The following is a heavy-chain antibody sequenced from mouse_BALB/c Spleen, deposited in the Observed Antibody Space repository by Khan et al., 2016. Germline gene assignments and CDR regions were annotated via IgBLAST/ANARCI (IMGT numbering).Heavy chain of an antibody. CDR1: GYTFTNYV. CDR3: TREYGNFRDY. Sequence: EVQLKESGPELVKPGASVKMSCKASGYTFTNYVMHWVKQKPGQGLEWIGYINPYNDGTKYNEKFKGKATLTSDKSSSTAYMELSSLTSEDSAVFYCTREYGNFRDYWGQGTSVTVSS. CDR2: INPYNDGT. J-gene: IGHJ4*01. V-gene: IGHV1S136*01. D-gene: IGHD2-10*02.